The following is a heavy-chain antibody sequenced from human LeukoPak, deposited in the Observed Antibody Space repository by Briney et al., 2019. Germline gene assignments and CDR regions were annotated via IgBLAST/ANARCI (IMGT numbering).Heavy chain of an antibody. CDR3: ARRRVWFGSWYNWFDP. CDR2: ISAYNGNT. J-gene: IGHJ5*02. D-gene: IGHD3-10*01. V-gene: IGHV1-18*01. CDR1: GYTFTSYG. Sequence: GASVKVSCKASGYTFTSYGISWVRQAPGQGLEWMGWISAYNGNTNYAQKLQGRVTMTTDTSTSTAYMELRSLRSDDTAVYYCARRRVWFGSWYNWFDPWGQGTLVTVSS.